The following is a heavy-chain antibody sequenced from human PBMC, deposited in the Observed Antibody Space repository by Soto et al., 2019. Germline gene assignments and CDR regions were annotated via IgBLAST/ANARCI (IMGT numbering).Heavy chain of an antibody. CDR3: AKNGDNGLIPDYYFDL. CDR1: GFTFSNYW. Sequence: EVQLVESGGGLVQPGGSLRLSCAASGFTFSNYWMTWVRQAPGKGLEWVANIKQDGSEKHYVDSVKGRFTISRDNAKNSLSLQMNSLRAEDTAVYFCAKNGDNGLIPDYYFDLWGRGTLVTVSS. V-gene: IGHV3-7*01. D-gene: IGHD3-16*01. J-gene: IGHJ2*01. CDR2: IKQDGSEK.